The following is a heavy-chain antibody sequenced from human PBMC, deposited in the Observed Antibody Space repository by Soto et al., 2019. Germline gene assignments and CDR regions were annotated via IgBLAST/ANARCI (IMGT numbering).Heavy chain of an antibody. V-gene: IGHV1-2*04. CDR3: ARAPAAGAATISSSGGMDV. CDR2: INPNSGGT. CDR1: GYTFTGYY. D-gene: IGHD5-12*01. J-gene: IGHJ6*02. Sequence: ASVKVSCKASGYTFTGYYMHWVRQAPGQGLEWMGWINPNSGGTNYAQKFQGWVTMTRDTSISTAYMELSRLRSDDTAVYYCARAPAAGAATISSSGGMDVWGQGTTVTVSS.